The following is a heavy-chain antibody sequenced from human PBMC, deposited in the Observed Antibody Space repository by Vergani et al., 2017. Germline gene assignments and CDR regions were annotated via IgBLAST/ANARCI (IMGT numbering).Heavy chain of an antibody. V-gene: IGHV1-2*02. Sequence: QVQLVQSGAEVKKPGASVKVSCKASGYTFTGYYMHWVRQAPGQGLEWMGWINPNSGGTNYAQKFQGRVTLTRDTSISTAYMELSRLRSDDTAVYYCAREGRGIVVTTNWFDPWGQGTLVTVSS. CDR1: GYTFTGYY. J-gene: IGHJ5*02. CDR3: AREGRGIVVTTNWFDP. D-gene: IGHD2-21*01. CDR2: INPNSGGT.